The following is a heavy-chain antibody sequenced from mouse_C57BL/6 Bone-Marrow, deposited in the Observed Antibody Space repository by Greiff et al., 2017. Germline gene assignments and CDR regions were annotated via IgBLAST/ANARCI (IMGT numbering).Heavy chain of an antibody. V-gene: IGHV1-39*01. J-gene: IGHJ1*03. CDR1: GYSFTDYN. D-gene: IGHD4-1*01. CDR2: INPNYGTT. Sequence: EVKLVESGPELVKPGASVKISCKASGYSFTDYNMNWVKQSNGKSLEWIGVINPNYGTTSYNQKFKGKATLTVDQSSSTAYMQLNSLTSEDSAVYYCARGGANWGWYFDVWGTGTTVTVSS. CDR3: ARGGANWGWYFDV.